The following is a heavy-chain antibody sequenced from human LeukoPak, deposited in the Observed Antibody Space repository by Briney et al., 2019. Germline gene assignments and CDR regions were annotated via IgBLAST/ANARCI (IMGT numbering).Heavy chain of an antibody. CDR1: GLSFNNAY. J-gene: IGHJ4*02. V-gene: IGHV3-15*01. CDR2: IKSKVDGGTT. Sequence: PGGSLRLSCAASGLSFNNAYMCWVRQAPGKGLEWVGRIKSKVDGGTTDYGAPVKGRFTISRDDSRNTLYLQINSPKTEDTAVYYCTTDAGYTSRWYNYWGQGTLVTVSS. CDR3: TTDAGYTSRWYNY. D-gene: IGHD6-13*01.